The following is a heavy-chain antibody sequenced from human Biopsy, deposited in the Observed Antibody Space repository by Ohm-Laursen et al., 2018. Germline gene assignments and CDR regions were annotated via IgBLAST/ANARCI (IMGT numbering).Heavy chain of an antibody. CDR1: GFTFDDYA. D-gene: IGHD3-10*01. CDR3: AKGGSSYGFGSFNIFHKYATDV. V-gene: IGHV3-9*01. J-gene: IGHJ6*02. CDR2: ISWNSYII. Sequence: SLRLSCSASGFTFDDYAMHWVRQAPGRGLEWVSGISWNSYIIDYADSVKGRFTVSRDNAKKSLYLQMNTLTAADTAVYFCAKGGSSYGFGSFNIFHKYATDVRGQGTTVTVSS.